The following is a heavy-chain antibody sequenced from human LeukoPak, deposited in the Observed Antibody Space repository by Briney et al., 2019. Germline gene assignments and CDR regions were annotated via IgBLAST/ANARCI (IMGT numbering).Heavy chain of an antibody. J-gene: IGHJ4*02. CDR1: GFTVSTNY. CDR2: IHRDGST. D-gene: IGHD3-10*01. CDR3: ARDGEHVLAHDY. Sequence: PGGSLRLSCAVSGFTVSTNYMSWVRQAPGKGLEWVSIIHRDGSTYYADSVKSRFTISRDNSKNTLYIQTNSLRAEDTGVYYCARDGEHVLAHDYWGQGTLVTVSS. V-gene: IGHV3-66*01.